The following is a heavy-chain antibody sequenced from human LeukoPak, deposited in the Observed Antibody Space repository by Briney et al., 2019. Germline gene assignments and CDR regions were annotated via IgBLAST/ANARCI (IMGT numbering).Heavy chain of an antibody. CDR3: ANHRTPDRYHWNYFDY. Sequence: GGSLRLSCAASGFTVSSNYMSWVRQAPGKGLEWVSVIYNGGSTHYADSVKGRFTFSRDDSKNTLYLQMNSLRANDTAIYYCANHRTPDRYHWNYFDYWGQGTLVTASS. D-gene: IGHD1-20*01. CDR1: GFTVSSNY. J-gene: IGHJ4*02. CDR2: IYNGGST. V-gene: IGHV3-53*01.